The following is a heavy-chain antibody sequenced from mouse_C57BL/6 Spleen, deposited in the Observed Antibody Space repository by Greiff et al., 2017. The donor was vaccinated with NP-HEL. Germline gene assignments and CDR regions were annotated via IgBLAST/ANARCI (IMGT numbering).Heavy chain of an antibody. CDR3: ARSGYANGAY. CDR2: IYPSDSET. D-gene: IGHD3-2*02. V-gene: IGHV1-61*01. Sequence: VQLQQPGAELVRPGSSVKLSCKASGYTFTSYWMDWVKQRPGQGLEWIGNIYPSDSETHYNQKFKDKATLTVDKSSSTAYMQLSSLTSEDSAVYYCARSGYANGAYWGQGTLVTVSA. CDR1: GYTFTSYW. J-gene: IGHJ3*01.